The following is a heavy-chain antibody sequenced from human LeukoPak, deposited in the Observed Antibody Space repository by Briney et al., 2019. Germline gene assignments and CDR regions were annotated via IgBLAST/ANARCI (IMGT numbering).Heavy chain of an antibody. CDR1: GFTFDDYG. V-gene: IGHV3-20*04. J-gene: IGHJ4*02. D-gene: IGHD2-2*02. CDR3: ARDRGPAAIPVFDY. CDR2: INWNGGST. Sequence: GGSLRLSCAASGFTFDDYGMSWVRQAPGKGLEWVSGINWNGGSTGYADSVKGRFTISRDNAKNSLYPQMNSLRAEDTALYYCARDRGPAAIPVFDYWGQGTLVTVSS.